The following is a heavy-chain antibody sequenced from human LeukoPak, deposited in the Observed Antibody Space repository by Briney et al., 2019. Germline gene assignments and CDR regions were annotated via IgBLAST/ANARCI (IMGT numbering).Heavy chain of an antibody. CDR3: ARGDYNDGGGYLDH. V-gene: IGHV4-30-4*01. D-gene: IGHD3-22*01. J-gene: IGHJ5*02. Sequence: TLSLTCTVCSGSSWVGDYYWRWIRQPPGKGMDWIGYIYYNGITYFNPSLESRVSMSVETSKNQFSLNLSSVTAADTAVYYCARGDYNDGGGYLDHWGQGALVTVSS. CDR1: SGSSWVGDYY. CDR2: IYYNGIT.